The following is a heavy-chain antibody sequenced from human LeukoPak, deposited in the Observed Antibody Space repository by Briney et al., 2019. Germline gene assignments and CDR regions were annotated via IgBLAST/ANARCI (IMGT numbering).Heavy chain of an antibody. J-gene: IGHJ4*02. CDR3: ARDYWGSFEY. Sequence: ASVKVSCKASGYTFTDYSLDWVRLAPGQRPEWMGRITPYTGYTHYVQKFKGRVTMTSDTSINTVHLELNSLTSDDTAVYYCARDYWGSFEYWGQGTLVTVSS. D-gene: IGHD7-27*01. CDR1: GYTFTDYS. V-gene: IGHV1-2*06. CDR2: ITPYTGYT.